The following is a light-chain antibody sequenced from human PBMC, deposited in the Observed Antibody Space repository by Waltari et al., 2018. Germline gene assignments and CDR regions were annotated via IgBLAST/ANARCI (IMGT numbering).Light chain of an antibody. CDR2: EVS. V-gene: IGLV2-8*01. CDR1: SSDVGGYNS. Sequence: QSALTQPPSASGSPGQSVTISCTGTSSDVGGYNSVSWYQQHPGKAPKLLIYEVSKRPSGVADRFSGFKSGTTASLTVSGLQAEDEADYYCSSYAGSINLVCGTGTKVTVL. J-gene: IGLJ1*01. CDR3: SSYAGSINLV.